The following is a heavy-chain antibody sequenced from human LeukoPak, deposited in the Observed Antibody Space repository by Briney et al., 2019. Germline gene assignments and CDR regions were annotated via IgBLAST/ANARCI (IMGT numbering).Heavy chain of an antibody. CDR2: ISWNSGSK. CDR1: GFTFDDYG. Sequence: PGRSMRLSCAASGFTFDDYGMHWVRHAPGKGLEWVSGISWNSGSKGYADSVKGRFTISRDNAKNSLYLQMNSLRAEDMALYYCAKDILPMVRGVLDYWGQGALVTVSS. V-gene: IGHV3-9*03. J-gene: IGHJ4*02. CDR3: AKDILPMVRGVLDY. D-gene: IGHD3-10*01.